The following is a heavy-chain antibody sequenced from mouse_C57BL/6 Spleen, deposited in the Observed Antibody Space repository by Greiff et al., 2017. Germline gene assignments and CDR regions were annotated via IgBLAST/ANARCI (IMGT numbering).Heavy chain of an antibody. J-gene: IGHJ2*01. D-gene: IGHD2-10*01. CDR1: GYAFSSSW. V-gene: IGHV1-82*01. CDR3: ARVPTMGPFYFDY. CDR2: IYPGDGDT. Sequence: VQLQQSGPELVKPGASVKISCKASGYAFSSSWMNWVKQRPGKGLEWIVRIYPGDGDTNYNGKFKGKATLTADKSSSTAYMQLSSLTSEDSAVYFWARVPTMGPFYFDYWGQGTTLTVSS.